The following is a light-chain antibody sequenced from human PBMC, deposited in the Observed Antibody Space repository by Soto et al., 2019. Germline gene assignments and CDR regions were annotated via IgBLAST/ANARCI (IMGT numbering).Light chain of an antibody. V-gene: IGKV1-33*01. Sequence: DIQMTQSPSSLSASVGDRVTITCQASQDIGNNLNWYQQKPGKAPKLLIYDASNLETGVPSRFSGSGSGTDFSFTISSLQPEEIATYYCQHYDNLPALTFGGGTRVEIK. CDR1: QDIGNN. J-gene: IGKJ4*01. CDR3: QHYDNLPALT. CDR2: DAS.